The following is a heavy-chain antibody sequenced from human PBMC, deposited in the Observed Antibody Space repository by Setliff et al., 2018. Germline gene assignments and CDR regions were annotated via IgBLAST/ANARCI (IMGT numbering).Heavy chain of an antibody. V-gene: IGHV1-18*01. CDR2: ISAHNGNT. CDR3: ARDLDYEYNWFDP. CDR1: GYTFISYG. D-gene: IGHD4-17*01. J-gene: IGHJ5*02. Sequence: ASVKVSCKASGYTFISYGISWVRQAPGQGLEWMGWISAHNGNTNYAQKLQGRVTMTTDTSTTTAYMELRSLRSDDTAVYYCARDLDYEYNWFDPWGQGTLVTVSS.